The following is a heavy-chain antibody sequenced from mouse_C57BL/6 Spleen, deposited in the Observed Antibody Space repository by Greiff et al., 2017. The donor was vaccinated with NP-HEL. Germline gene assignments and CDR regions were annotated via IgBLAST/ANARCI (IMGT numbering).Heavy chain of an antibody. V-gene: IGHV6-6*01. J-gene: IGHJ4*01. CDR1: GFTFSDAW. D-gene: IGHD2-4*01. CDR2: IRNKANNHAT. Sequence: EVLLVESGGGLVQPGGSMKLSCAASGFTFSDAWMDWVRQSPEKGLEWVAEIRNKANNHATYYAVSVKGRFTIARDDSKSSVYLQMNRLRAEDTGSYYCTRRKLYDDYDETYSYAMDYWGQGTSVTVSS. CDR3: TRRKLYDDYDETYSYAMDY.